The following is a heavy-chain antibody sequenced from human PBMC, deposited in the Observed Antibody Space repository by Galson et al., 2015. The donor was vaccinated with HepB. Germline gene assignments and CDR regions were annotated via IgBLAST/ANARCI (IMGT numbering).Heavy chain of an antibody. Sequence: SLRLSCAASGFTFSGSAMHWVRQASGKGLEWVGRIRSKANSYATAYAASVKGRFTISRDDSKNTAYLQMNSLKTEDTAVYYCTRPYYYDSSGYSFDYWGQGTLVTVSS. CDR1: GFTFSGSA. D-gene: IGHD3-22*01. CDR2: IRSKANSYAT. J-gene: IGHJ4*02. CDR3: TRPYYYDSSGYSFDY. V-gene: IGHV3-73*01.